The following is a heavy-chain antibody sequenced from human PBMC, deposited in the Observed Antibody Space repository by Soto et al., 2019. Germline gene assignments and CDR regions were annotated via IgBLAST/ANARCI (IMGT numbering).Heavy chain of an antibody. CDR2: IYYSGST. V-gene: IGHV4-28*01. J-gene: IGHJ3*02. CDR3: ARSTYSDWGSYSLCAFDI. Sequence: SETLSLTCAVSGYSISSSNWWGWIRQPPGKGLEWIGYIYYSGSTYYNPSLKSRVTMSVDTSKNQFSLRLSSVTAADTAVYYCARSTYSDWGSYSLCAFDIRGQGTMVTVSS. D-gene: IGHD3-16*01. CDR1: GYSISSSNW.